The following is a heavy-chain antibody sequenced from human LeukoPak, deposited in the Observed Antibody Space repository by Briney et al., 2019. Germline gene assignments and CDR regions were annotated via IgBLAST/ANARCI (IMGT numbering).Heavy chain of an antibody. J-gene: IGHJ3*02. Sequence: ASVKGSCKTSVYTVTNYGMSWGRQAPGQGLGWSGCISAYNGYTSYAQKLQGRGTMTTDTSTSTAYMELRSLRSDDTAVYYCARDGHRRYHYDSSGREDAFDIWGQGTVVPVSS. V-gene: IGHV1-18*01. D-gene: IGHD3-22*01. CDR2: ISAYNGYT. CDR3: ARDGHRRYHYDSSGREDAFDI. CDR1: VYTVTNYG.